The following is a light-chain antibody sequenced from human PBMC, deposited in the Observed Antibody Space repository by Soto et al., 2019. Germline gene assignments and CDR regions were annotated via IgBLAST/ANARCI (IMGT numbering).Light chain of an antibody. CDR2: AAS. CDR3: QQSFSPLWT. V-gene: IGKV1-39*01. Sequence: DIQMTQSPSSLSASVGDRVTITCRASQSISNYLNWYQQKPGKAPKCLIYAASSMQSGVPSRFSGSGSETDFTLTISSLQPDDSATYYCQQSFSPLWTFGQGTKVEV. J-gene: IGKJ1*01. CDR1: QSISNY.